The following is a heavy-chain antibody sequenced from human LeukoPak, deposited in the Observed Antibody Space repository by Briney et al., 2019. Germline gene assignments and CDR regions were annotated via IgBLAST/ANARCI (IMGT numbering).Heavy chain of an antibody. V-gene: IGHV3-43D*03. J-gene: IGHJ6*03. CDR1: GFTFDDYA. CDR2: ISWDGGST. CDR3: ARDRSYYYYMDV. Sequence: GGSLRLSCAASGFTFDDYAMHWVRQAPGKGLEWVSLISWDGGSTYYADSVKGRFTISRDNSKNSLYLQMNSLRAEDTAVYYCARDRSYYYYMDVWGKGTTVTVSS.